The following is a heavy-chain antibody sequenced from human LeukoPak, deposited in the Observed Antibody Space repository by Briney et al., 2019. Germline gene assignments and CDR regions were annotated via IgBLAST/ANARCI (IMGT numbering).Heavy chain of an antibody. CDR1: GFTFGDYA. Sequence: GRSLRLSCTASGFTFGDYAMSWVRQAPGKGLEWVAVIRSQAYGVITQYAASVKGRFTISRDDSKSIAYLQMNSLKLEDTAVYHCARPGEGYCSGGSCYFFDYWGQGTLVTVSS. J-gene: IGHJ4*02. CDR2: IRSQAYGVIT. D-gene: IGHD2-15*01. CDR3: ARPGEGYCSGGSCYFFDY. V-gene: IGHV3-49*04.